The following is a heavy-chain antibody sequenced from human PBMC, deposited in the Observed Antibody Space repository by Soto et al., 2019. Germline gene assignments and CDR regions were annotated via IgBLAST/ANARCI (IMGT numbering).Heavy chain of an antibody. CDR3: AXAGDSGHYAAFDI. CDR2: IYYSGST. D-gene: IGHD4-17*01. J-gene: IGHJ3*02. V-gene: IGHV4-59*01. Sequence: SETLSLTCTVSGGSISSYYWSWIRQPPGKGLEWIGYIYYSGSTNYNPSLKSRVTISVDTSKNQFSLKMSSVTAADTAVYYCAXAGDSGHYAAFDIWGHGTMVTVSS. CDR1: GGSISSYY.